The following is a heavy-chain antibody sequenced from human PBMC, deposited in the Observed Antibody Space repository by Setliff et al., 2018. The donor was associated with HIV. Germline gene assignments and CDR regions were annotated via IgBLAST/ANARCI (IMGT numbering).Heavy chain of an antibody. D-gene: IGHD3-10*01. CDR3: ARSMVRGVIDYYSGMDV. CDR2: IIPILGIA. CDR1: GGTFGGNA. Sequence: GASVKVSCKVSGGTFGGNAFSWVRQAPGQGLEWMGGIIPILGIANYAQKFKGRVTITADKSTSTVYMELRSLKSEDTAVYYCARSMVRGVIDYYSGMDVWGQGTTVTVSS. V-gene: IGHV1-69*10. J-gene: IGHJ6*02.